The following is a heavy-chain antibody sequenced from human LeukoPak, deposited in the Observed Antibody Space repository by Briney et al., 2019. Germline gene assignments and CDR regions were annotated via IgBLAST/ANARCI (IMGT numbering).Heavy chain of an antibody. CDR1: GYTFTGYY. V-gene: IGHV1-2*02. Sequence: ASVKVSCKASGYTFTGYYMHWVRQAPGQGLEWMGWINPNSGGTNYAQKFQGRVTMTRDTSISTAYMELSRLRSDGTAVYYCARIPRRYSSGWFNPYFDYWGQGTLVTVSS. J-gene: IGHJ4*02. CDR2: INPNSGGT. D-gene: IGHD6-19*01. CDR3: ARIPRRYSSGWFNPYFDY.